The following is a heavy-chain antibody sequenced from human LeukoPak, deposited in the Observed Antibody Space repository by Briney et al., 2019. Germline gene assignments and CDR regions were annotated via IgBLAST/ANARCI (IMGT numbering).Heavy chain of an antibody. CDR1: GYTFISYG. CDR2: ISAYNGNT. CDR3: ASSGYSGSQRVFDY. Sequence: ASVKVSCKASGYTFISYGISWVRQAPGQGLEWMGWISAYNGNTNYAQKFQGRITMTTDTPTSTVYMELRSLRSDDTAVYYCASSGYSGSQRVFDYWAREPWSPSPQ. J-gene: IGHJ4*02. D-gene: IGHD1-26*01. V-gene: IGHV1-18*01.